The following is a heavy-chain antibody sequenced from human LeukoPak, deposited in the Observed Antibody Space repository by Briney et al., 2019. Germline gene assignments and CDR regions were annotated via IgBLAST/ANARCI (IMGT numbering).Heavy chain of an antibody. CDR1: GGSISSGSYY. CDR3: ARESITFGGVIVSSLPFDP. CDR2: IYTSGST. V-gene: IGHV4-61*02. Sequence: SETLSLTCTVSGGSISSGSYYWSWIRQPAGKGLEWIGRIYTSGSTNYNPSLKSRVTISVDTSKNQFSLKLSSVTAADTAVYYCARESITFGGVIVSSLPFDPWGQGTLVTVSS. J-gene: IGHJ5*02. D-gene: IGHD3-16*02.